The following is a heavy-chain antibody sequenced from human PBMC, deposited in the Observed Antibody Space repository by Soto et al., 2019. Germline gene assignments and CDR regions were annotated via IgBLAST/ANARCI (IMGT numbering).Heavy chain of an antibody. Sequence: PSETLSLTCAVYGGSFSGSFWSWICQPQGKGLECIGSIYYSGSTHYHPSLKSRVTMSVDTSKNQFSLKLSSVTAADTAVYYCARRGDFWSGYYIDYWGQGTLVTVSS. CDR3: ARRGDFWSGYYIDY. D-gene: IGHD3-3*01. CDR1: GGSFSGSF. V-gene: IGHV4-34*01. J-gene: IGHJ4*02. CDR2: IYYSGST.